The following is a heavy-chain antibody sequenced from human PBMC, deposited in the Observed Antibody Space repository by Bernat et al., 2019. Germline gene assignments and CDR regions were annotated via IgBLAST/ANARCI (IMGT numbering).Heavy chain of an antibody. D-gene: IGHD2-15*01. CDR3: ARSRDIVVGVTAPDAFDI. J-gene: IGHJ3*02. CDR1: GYTLTELS. CDR2: LDPEDGET. Sequence: QVQLVQSGAEVKKPGASVKVSCKVSGYTLTELSLHWVRQAPGNGLEWMGGLDPEDGETIYAQKFQGRDTMTEDTSTDTAYMELGSLGSEDTVVYYCARSRDIVVGVTAPDAFDIWGRGTMITVSS. V-gene: IGHV1-24*01.